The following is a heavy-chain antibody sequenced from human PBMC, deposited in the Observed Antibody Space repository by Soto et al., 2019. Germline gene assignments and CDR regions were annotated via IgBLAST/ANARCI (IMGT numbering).Heavy chain of an antibody. V-gene: IGHV1-3*01. CDR2: INAGNGNT. J-gene: IGHJ3*02. D-gene: IGHD2-21*02. CDR3: ARRDAYCGGDCLDAFDI. CDR1: GYTFTSYA. Sequence: GASVKVSCKGSGYTFTSYAMHWVRQAPGQRLEWMGWINAGNGNTKYSQKFQGRVTITRDTSASTAYMELSSLRSEDTAVYYCARRDAYCGGDCLDAFDIWGQGTMVTVSS.